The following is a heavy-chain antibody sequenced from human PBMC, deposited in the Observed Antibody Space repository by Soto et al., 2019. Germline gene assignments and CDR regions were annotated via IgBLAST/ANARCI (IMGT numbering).Heavy chain of an antibody. CDR1: GGSFSGYY. J-gene: IGHJ6*02. CDR3: ARGRIVLMVYAMYYYYYGMDV. D-gene: IGHD2-8*01. V-gene: IGHV4-34*01. CDR2: INHSGST. Sequence: SETLSLTCAVYGGSFSGYYWSRIRQPPGKGLEWIGEINHSGSTNYNPSLKSRVTISVDTSKNRFSLKLSSVTAADTAVYYCARGRIVLMVYAMYYYYYGMDVWGQGTTVTVSS.